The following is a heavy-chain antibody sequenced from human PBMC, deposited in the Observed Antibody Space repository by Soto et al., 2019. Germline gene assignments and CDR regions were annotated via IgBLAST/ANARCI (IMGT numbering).Heavy chain of an antibody. V-gene: IGHV4-59*01. CDR3: AGGRDDYKGWYFDL. D-gene: IGHD4-4*01. CDR1: GGSISSYY. Sequence: SETLSLTCTVSGGSISSYYWSWIRHPPVKGQEWIGYISYSGSPNYSPSLESRVTISEDTSKNQSSLKLSSVTAADTAIYYCAGGRDDYKGWYFDLWGRGTLVTVSS. CDR2: ISYSGSP. J-gene: IGHJ2*01.